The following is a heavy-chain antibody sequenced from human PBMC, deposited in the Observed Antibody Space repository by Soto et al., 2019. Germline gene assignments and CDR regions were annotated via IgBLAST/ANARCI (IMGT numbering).Heavy chain of an antibody. CDR3: AREKDSGYYDY. CDR2: IYYSGST. CDR1: GGSISSYY. V-gene: IGHV4-59*01. J-gene: IGHJ4*02. Sequence: PSETLYLTCTVSGGSISSYYWSWIRQPPGKGLEWIGYIYYSGSTNYNPSLKSRVTISVDTSKNQFSLKLSSVTAADTAVYYCAREKDSGYYDYWGQGTLVTVSS. D-gene: IGHD3-22*01.